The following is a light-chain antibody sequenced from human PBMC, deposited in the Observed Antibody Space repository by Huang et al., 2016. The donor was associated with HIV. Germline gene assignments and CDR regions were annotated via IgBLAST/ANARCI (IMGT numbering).Light chain of an antibody. CDR3: QQYSTIPT. J-gene: IGKJ4*01. CDR1: QTFLYNSNSDSC. V-gene: IGKV4-1*01. CDR2: GAA. Sequence: DIVVTQSPDSLAVSLGARATINCKSSQTFLYNSNSDSCIAWYQQRPGQSPTLLIPGAAARQAGVPERFSGSGSETNFTLTINGLQPEDVAIYFCQQYSTIPTFGGGTKVDI.